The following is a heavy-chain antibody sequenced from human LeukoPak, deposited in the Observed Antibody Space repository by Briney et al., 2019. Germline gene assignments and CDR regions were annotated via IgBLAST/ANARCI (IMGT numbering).Heavy chain of an antibody. CDR2: ISSSSYI. J-gene: IGHJ4*02. CDR1: GFTFSSYS. CDR3: ARDELLSPYFDY. V-gene: IGHV3-21*03. Sequence: PGGSLRLSCAASGFTFSSYSMNWVRQAPGKGLEWVSSISSSSYIYYADSVKGRFTISRDNAKNSLYLQMNSLRAEDTAVYYCARDELLSPYFDYWGQGTLVTVSS. D-gene: IGHD1-26*01.